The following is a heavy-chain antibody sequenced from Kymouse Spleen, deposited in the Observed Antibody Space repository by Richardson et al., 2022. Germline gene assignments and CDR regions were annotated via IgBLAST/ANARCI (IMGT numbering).Heavy chain of an antibody. J-gene: IGHJ4*02. CDR3: ARHDYGDQRAFDY. CDR1: GGSISSSSYY. V-gene: IGHV4-39*01. Sequence: QLQLQESGPGLVKPSETLSLTCTVSGGSISSSSYYWGWIRQPPGKGLEWIGSIYYSGSTYYNPSLKSRVTISVDTSKNQFSLKLSSVTAADTAVYYCARHDYGDQRAFDYWGQGTLVTVSS. D-gene: IGHD4-17*01. CDR2: IYYSGST.